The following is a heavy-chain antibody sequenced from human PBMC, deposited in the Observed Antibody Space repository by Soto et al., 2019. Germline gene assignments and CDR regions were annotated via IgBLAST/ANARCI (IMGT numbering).Heavy chain of an antibody. V-gene: IGHV3-23*01. J-gene: IGHJ4*02. D-gene: IGHD6-25*01. CDR3: AKFFVETGGSSGWPWTFHY. CDR2: ICGSGGTT. CDR1: GFTFSRYA. Sequence: EVQLLESGGGLVQPGRSLRLSCAASGFTFSRYAMSWVRQAPGKGLEWVSAICGSGGTTYYAASVKGRFTISRDNSKNTLFLQMNSLRAEDTAVYYCAKFFVETGGSSGWPWTFHYWGQGTLVTVSS.